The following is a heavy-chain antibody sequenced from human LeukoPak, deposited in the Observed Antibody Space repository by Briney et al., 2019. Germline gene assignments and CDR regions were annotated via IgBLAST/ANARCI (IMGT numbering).Heavy chain of an antibody. D-gene: IGHD1-26*01. V-gene: IGHV1-18*01. CDR1: GYTFTSYG. Sequence: ASVKVSCKASGYTFTSYGISWVRQAPGQGLEWMGWISAYSGSTNYAQNLQGRVTMTTDTSTSTAYLELRSLRSDDTAAYFCARRMGLTHFDSWGQGTLVTVSS. CDR2: ISAYSGST. CDR3: ARRMGLTHFDS. J-gene: IGHJ4*02.